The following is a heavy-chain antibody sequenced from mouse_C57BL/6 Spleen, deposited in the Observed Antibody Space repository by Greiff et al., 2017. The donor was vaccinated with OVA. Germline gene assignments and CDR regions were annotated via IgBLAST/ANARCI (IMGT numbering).Heavy chain of an antibody. CDR3: AKGGYPWYFDV. CDR2: INPNNGGT. Sequence: EVQLQQSGPELVKPGASVKISCKASGYTFTDYNMHWVKQSHGKSLEWIGYINPNNGGTSYNQKFKGKATLTVNKSSSTAYMELRSLTSEDSAVYYCAKGGYPWYFDVWGTGTTVTVSS. V-gene: IGHV1-22*01. CDR1: GYTFTDYN. J-gene: IGHJ1*03. D-gene: IGHD2-2*01.